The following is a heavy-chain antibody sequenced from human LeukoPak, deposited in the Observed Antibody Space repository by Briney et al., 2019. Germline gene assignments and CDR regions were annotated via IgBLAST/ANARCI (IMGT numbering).Heavy chain of an antibody. V-gene: IGHV3-33*01. D-gene: IGHD5-18*01. Sequence: GRSLRLSCAASGFTFSRYGMHWVRQAPGEGLEWVAGIWHDGSNEKYADSVKGRFTISRDNSKNTLYLQMNSLRVEDTAVYYCARDYGSGTPMVASDLWGQGTLVTVSS. J-gene: IGHJ5*02. CDR3: ARDYGSGTPMVASDL. CDR2: IWHDGSNE. CDR1: GFTFSRYG.